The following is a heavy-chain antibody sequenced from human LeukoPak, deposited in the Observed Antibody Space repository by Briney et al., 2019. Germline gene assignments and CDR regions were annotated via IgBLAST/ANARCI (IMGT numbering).Heavy chain of an antibody. CDR1: GFTFSSYG. D-gene: IGHD1-26*01. J-gene: IGHJ4*02. CDR2: ISGSGGST. V-gene: IGHV3-23*01. CDR3: AKSVGATTAYYFDY. Sequence: PGGSLRLSCAASGFTFSSYGMSWVRQAPGKGLEWVSAISGSGGSTYYADSVEGRFTISRDNSKNTLYLQMNSLRAEDTAVYYCAKSVGATTAYYFDYWGQGTLVTVSS.